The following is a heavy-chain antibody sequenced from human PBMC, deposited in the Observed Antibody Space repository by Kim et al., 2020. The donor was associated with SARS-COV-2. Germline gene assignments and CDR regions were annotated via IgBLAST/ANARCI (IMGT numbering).Heavy chain of an antibody. D-gene: IGHD5-12*01. J-gene: IGHJ4*02. Sequence: GGSLRLSCAAYGFTFSNYAMHWVRQAPGKGLEWVAVISYDGSNKYYADSVKGLFTISRDNSKNLFLQMNSLSVEDTAMYYCARGGVRGYSAYDILNYFDYWGQGTLVTVSS. V-gene: IGHV3-30*04. CDR1: GFTFSNYA. CDR2: ISYDGSNK. CDR3: ARGGVRGYSAYDILNYFDY.